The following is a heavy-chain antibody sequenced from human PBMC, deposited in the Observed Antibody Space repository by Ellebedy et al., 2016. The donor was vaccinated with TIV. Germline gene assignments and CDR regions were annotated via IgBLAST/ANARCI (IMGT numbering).Heavy chain of an antibody. CDR2: INPNSGGT. CDR3: AREWISVVPAAIGWFNP. CDR1: GYTFTGYY. Sequence: ASVKVSCXASGYTFTGYYMHWVRQAPGQGLEWMGWINPNSGGTNYAQKFQGRVTITRDTSASTAYMELSSLRSEDTAVYYCAREWISVVPAAIGWFNPWGQGTLVTVSS. J-gene: IGHJ5*02. V-gene: IGHV1-2*02. D-gene: IGHD2-2*02.